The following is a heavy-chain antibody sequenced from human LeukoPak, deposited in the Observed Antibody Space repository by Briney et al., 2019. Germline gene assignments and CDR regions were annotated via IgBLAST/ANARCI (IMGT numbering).Heavy chain of an antibody. CDR2: IYYSGST. CDR3: ARATMVRGVMGGDYYYYYYMDV. V-gene: IGHV4-39*07. CDR1: GGSISSSSYY. Sequence: SETLSLTCSVFGGSISSSSYYWGWIRQPPGKGLEWIGSIYYSGSTYYNLSLKSRVTISIDTSKNQFSLQLNSVTPEDTAVYYCARATMVRGVMGGDYYYYYYMDVWGKGTTVTVSS. D-gene: IGHD3-10*01. J-gene: IGHJ6*03.